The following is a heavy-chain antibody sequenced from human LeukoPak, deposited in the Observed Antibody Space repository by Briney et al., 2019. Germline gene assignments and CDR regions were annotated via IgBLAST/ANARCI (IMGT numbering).Heavy chain of an antibody. J-gene: IGHJ4*02. Sequence: PGGSLRLSCAASGFTFSSYGMSWVRQPPGKGLEWVAHIRHDESEIYYVDSVKGRFTISRDNAKDSLFLQMNSLRAEDTAVYYCARDLLDYGDRKDGYWGQGTLVTVSS. D-gene: IGHD4-17*01. CDR3: ARDLLDYGDRKDGY. CDR1: GFTFSSYG. V-gene: IGHV3-7*01. CDR2: IRHDESEI.